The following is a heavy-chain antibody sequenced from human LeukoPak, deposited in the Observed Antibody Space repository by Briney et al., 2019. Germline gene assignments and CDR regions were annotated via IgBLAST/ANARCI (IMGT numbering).Heavy chain of an antibody. V-gene: IGHV4-61*02. CDR3: ARLTQGPFDY. Sequence: PSETLSLTCTVSGGSISSGSYYWSWIRQPAGKGLEWIGRIYTSGSTNYNPSLKSRVTISVDTSKNQFSLKLSSVTAADTAVYYCARLTQGPFDYWGQGTLVTVSS. CDR1: GGSISSGSYY. D-gene: IGHD2-15*01. J-gene: IGHJ4*02. CDR2: IYTSGST.